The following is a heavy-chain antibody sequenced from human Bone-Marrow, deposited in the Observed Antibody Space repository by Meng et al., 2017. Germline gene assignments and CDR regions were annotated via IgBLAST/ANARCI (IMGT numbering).Heavy chain of an antibody. Sequence: ASVKVSCKPSGYNFPDYYIHWVRRAPGQGLEWMGRINPKRGDTHYAQKFQARVTMTGDTSISTAYMELSGLRSDDTAMYYCARDEDISAAGKLFGDYWGHGTLVTGAS. D-gene: IGHD6-25*01. V-gene: IGHV1-2*06. CDR1: GYNFPDYY. CDR3: ARDEDISAAGKLFGDY. CDR2: INPKRGDT. J-gene: IGHJ4*01.